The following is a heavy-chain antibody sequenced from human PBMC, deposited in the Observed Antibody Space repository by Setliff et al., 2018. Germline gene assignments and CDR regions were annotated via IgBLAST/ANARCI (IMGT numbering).Heavy chain of an antibody. CDR1: GFTFSSHW. V-gene: IGHV3-7*03. J-gene: IGHJ5*02. CDR2: INQDGSET. Sequence: GESLKISCAASGFTFSSHWMTWVRQAPGKGLEWVANINQDGSETYYVDSLKGRFSVSRDNGKNSLYLQMNSLRAEDTASYFCSRDPNGDYVGAFDPWGQGILVTVSS. D-gene: IGHD4-17*01. CDR3: SRDPNGDYVGAFDP.